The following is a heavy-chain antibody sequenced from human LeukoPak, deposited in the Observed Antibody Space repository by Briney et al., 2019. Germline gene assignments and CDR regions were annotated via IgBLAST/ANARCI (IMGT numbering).Heavy chain of an antibody. J-gene: IGHJ6*02. CDR2: IYYSGST. Sequence: SETLSLTCTVSGGSISSSSYYWGWIRQPPGKGLEWIGSIYYSGSTYYNPSLKSRVTISVDTSKNQFSLKLSSVTAADTAVYYCARVGSLRGAPIYYYYGMDVWGQGTTVTVSS. D-gene: IGHD3-10*01. CDR3: ARVGSLRGAPIYYYYGMDV. V-gene: IGHV4-39*07. CDR1: GGSISSSSYY.